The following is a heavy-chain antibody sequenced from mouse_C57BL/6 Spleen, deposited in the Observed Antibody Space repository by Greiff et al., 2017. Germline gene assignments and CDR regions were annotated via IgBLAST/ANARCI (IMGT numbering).Heavy chain of an antibody. CDR1: GFTFSDYG. V-gene: IGHV5-17*01. J-gene: IGHJ2*01. CDR3: ARHYFDY. CDR2: ISSGSSTI. Sequence: VQLKESGGGLVKPGGSLKLSCAASGFTFSDYGMHWVRQAPEKGLEWVAYISSGSSTIYYGDTVKGRFTISRDNAKNTLFLQMTSLRSEDTAMYYCARHYFDYWGQGTTLTVSS.